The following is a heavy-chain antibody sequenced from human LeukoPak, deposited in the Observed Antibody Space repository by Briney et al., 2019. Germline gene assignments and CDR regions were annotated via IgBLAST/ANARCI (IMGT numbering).Heavy chain of an antibody. J-gene: IGHJ4*02. Sequence: GGSLRLSCAASGFTFNNYAMNWVRQAPGKGLEWVSAISGSGGSTYYADSVKGRFTISRDNSKNTLYLQMNSLRAEDTAVYYCAKIPNWGSIDYWGQGTLVTVST. V-gene: IGHV3-23*01. D-gene: IGHD7-27*01. CDR2: ISGSGGST. CDR1: GFTFNNYA. CDR3: AKIPNWGSIDY.